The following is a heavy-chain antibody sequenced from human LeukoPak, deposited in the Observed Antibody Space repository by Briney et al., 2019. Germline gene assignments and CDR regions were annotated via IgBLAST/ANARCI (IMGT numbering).Heavy chain of an antibody. D-gene: IGHD3-10*01. Sequence: GGSLRLSCAASGFIFSYYAMNWVRQVPGKGLEWVSGISGSGDNTYYADSVKGRFTISRDNAKNSLYLQMNSLRAEDTAVYYCARDLSLWFGETTFDYWGQGTLVTVSS. CDR3: ARDLSLWFGETTFDY. J-gene: IGHJ4*02. CDR2: ISGSGDNT. CDR1: GFIFSYYA. V-gene: IGHV3-23*01.